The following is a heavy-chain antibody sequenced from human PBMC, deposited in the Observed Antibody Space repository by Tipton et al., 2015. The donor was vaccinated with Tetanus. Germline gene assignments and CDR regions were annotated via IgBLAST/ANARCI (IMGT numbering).Heavy chain of an antibody. D-gene: IGHD3-22*01. CDR1: GGSASSGSYY. Sequence: GSLRLSCTVSGGSASSGSYYWSWIRQPPGKGLEWIGYIYYSGSTNYNPSLKSRVTISVDTSKNQFSLKLSSVTAADTAVYYCAREGYYDSSGYYYKGAFDIWGQGTMVTVSS. J-gene: IGHJ3*02. CDR2: IYYSGST. CDR3: AREGYYDSSGYYYKGAFDI. V-gene: IGHV4-61*01.